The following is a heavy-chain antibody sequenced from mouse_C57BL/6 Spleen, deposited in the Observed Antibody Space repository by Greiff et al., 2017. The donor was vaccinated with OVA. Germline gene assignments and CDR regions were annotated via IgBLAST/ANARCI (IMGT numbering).Heavy chain of an antibody. CDR1: GYTFTEYT. D-gene: IGHD1-1*01. Sequence: QVQPQHSGAELVKPGASVKLSCKASGYTFTEYTIHWVKQRSGQGLEWIGWFYPGSGSIKYNEKFKDKATLTADKSSSTVYMELSRLTSEDSAVYFCARHEDSYYGSSYYAMDYWGQGTSVTVSS. CDR3: ARHEDSYYGSSYYAMDY. V-gene: IGHV1-62-2*01. CDR2: FYPGSGSI. J-gene: IGHJ4*01.